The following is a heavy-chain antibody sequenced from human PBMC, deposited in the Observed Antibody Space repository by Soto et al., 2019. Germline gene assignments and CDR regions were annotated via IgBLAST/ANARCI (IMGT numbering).Heavy chain of an antibody. CDR3: ARLYALSGYYYGSGSYYPSFDY. CDR1: GGSISSYY. D-gene: IGHD3-10*01. J-gene: IGHJ4*02. Sequence: SETLSLTCTVSGGSISSYYWSWIRQSPGKGLEWIGYIYYSGSTNYNPSLKSRVTISVDTSKNQFSLKLSSVTAADTAVYYCARLYALSGYYYGSGSYYPSFDYWGQGTLVTVSS. V-gene: IGHV4-59*08. CDR2: IYYSGST.